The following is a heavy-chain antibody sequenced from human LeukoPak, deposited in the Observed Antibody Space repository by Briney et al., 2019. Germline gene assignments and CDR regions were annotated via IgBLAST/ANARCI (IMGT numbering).Heavy chain of an antibody. CDR3: VKVSDYGGNSDAFDI. Sequence: GGSLRLSCSASGFXFSSYAIHWVRQAPGKGLEYVSAISTIGGSTYYADSVKGRFTISRDNSKNTLYLQMCSLRPEDTAVYYCVKVSDYGGNSDAFDIWGQGTMVTVSS. D-gene: IGHD4-23*01. V-gene: IGHV3-64D*09. CDR1: GFXFSSYA. CDR2: ISTIGGST. J-gene: IGHJ3*02.